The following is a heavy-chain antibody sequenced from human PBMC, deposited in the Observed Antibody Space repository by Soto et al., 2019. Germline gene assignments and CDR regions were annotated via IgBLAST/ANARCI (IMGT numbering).Heavy chain of an antibody. CDR3: VRDRVGYGDSGD. D-gene: IGHD4-17*01. CDR1: GNSFTTNY. V-gene: IGHV1-46*04. Sequence: QELRVQSGAEVKEPGASVRISWKTSGNSFTTNYKHWVRQAPGQGLEWMGVINPSGDASSHTQKLQGTFTMTRDTSTSTAYMDLSSLRYDDTAVYYCVRDRVGYGDSGDWGQGTLVTVSS. J-gene: IGHJ4*02. CDR2: INPSGDAS.